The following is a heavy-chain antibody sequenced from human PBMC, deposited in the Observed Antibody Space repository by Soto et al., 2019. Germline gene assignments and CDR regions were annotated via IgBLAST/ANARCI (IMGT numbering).Heavy chain of an antibody. D-gene: IGHD3-22*01. CDR2: IIPIFGTA. CDR3: ARGTYYYDSSGYPGAFDI. CDR1: GGTFSSYA. Sequence: QVQLVQSGAEVKKPGSSVKVSCKASGGTFSSYAISWVRQAPGQGLEWMGGIIPIFGTANYAQKFQGRVTITADESTSTAYRELSSLRSEDTAVYYCARGTYYYDSSGYPGAFDIWGQGTMVTVSS. J-gene: IGHJ3*02. V-gene: IGHV1-69*01.